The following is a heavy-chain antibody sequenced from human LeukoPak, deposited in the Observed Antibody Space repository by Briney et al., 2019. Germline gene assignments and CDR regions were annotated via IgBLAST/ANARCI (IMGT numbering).Heavy chain of an antibody. CDR3: ARGPDIAAPGNWFDP. V-gene: IGHV4-38-2*02. D-gene: IGHD6-13*01. J-gene: IGHJ5*02. CDR2: IYHSGST. CDR1: GYSISSGYY. Sequence: SETLSLTCTVSGYSISSGYYWGWIRQPPGKGLEWIGTIYHSGSTYYNPSLKSRVTISVDTSKNQFSLKLTSVTAADTAVYYCARGPDIAAPGNWFDPWGQGALVTDSS.